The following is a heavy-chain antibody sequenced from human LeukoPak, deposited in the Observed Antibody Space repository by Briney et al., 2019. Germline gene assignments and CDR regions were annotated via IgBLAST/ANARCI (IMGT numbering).Heavy chain of an antibody. CDR1: GGSFSGYY. CDR3: ARGLGGWYPPYFDY. Sequence: ASETLSPTCAVYGGSFSGYYWSWIRQPPGKGLEWIGEINHSGSTNYNPSLKSRVTISVDTSKNQFSLKLSSVTAADTAVYYCARGLGGWYPPYFDYWGQGTLVTVSS. V-gene: IGHV4-34*01. CDR2: INHSGST. D-gene: IGHD6-19*01. J-gene: IGHJ4*02.